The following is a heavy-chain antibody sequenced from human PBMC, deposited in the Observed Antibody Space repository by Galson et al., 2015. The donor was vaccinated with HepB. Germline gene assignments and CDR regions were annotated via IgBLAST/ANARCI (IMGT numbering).Heavy chain of an antibody. J-gene: IGHJ3*02. CDR2: IYFGGRT. CDR1: GVSISGGQYY. Sequence: SETLSLTCAVSGVSISGGQYYWGWIRQSPTKGLDWIGSIYFGGRTYFSPSFQSRVAMSVDTSRNRLSLTLRSVTAADTAVYYCARPLVLNGRFTPGVGPFHIWGHGTMVTASA. D-gene: IGHD2-8*01. V-gene: IGHV4-39*01. CDR3: ARPLVLNGRFTPGVGPFHI.